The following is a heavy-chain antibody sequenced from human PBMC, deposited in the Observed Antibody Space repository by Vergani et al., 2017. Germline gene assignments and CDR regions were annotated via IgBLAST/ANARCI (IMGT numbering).Heavy chain of an antibody. CDR1: GITFWKFG. CDR3: VRDVRVSRT. V-gene: IGHV3-21*01. CDR2: ISGNNDDV. J-gene: IGHJ3*01. Sequence: EVDLVESGGGLAQPGGSLRLSCEASGITFWKFGMNWVRQAPGKGPEWVSSISGNNDDVYYADSVKGRFTISRDNAKNSLYLDMSSLRAEDTAVYYCVRDVRVSRTWGQGTLVAVSS.